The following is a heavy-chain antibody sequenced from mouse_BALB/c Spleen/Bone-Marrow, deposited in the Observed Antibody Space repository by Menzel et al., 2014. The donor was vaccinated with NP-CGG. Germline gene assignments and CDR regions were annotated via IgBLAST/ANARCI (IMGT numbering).Heavy chain of an antibody. D-gene: IGHD2-3*01. CDR1: GFTFSSYG. Sequence: EVHLVESGGGSVQPGGSLKLSCAASGFTFSSYGMSRVRQTPDKRLELVATTNSNGGNTYYPDSVKGRFTISRDNAKNTLYLQMSSLKSEDTAMYYCSRGEDGYSWFAYWGQGTLVTVSA. CDR3: SRGEDGYSWFAY. J-gene: IGHJ3*01. CDR2: TNSNGGNT. V-gene: IGHV5-6-3*01.